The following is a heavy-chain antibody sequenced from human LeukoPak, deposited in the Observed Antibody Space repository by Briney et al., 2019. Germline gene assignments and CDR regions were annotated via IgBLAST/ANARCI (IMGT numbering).Heavy chain of an antibody. CDR3: AGGRGYIIDY. D-gene: IGHD5-18*01. J-gene: IGHJ4*02. CDR1: GFTVSLNF. Sequence: GGSLRLSCAASGFTVSLNFMNWVRQALGTGLEWVSIIHPDGVTHYSDSVKGRFTISRDNSNNILYLQMNGLRAEDTAVYSCAGGRGYIIDYWGQGTLVTVSS. CDR2: IHPDGVT. V-gene: IGHV3-53*01.